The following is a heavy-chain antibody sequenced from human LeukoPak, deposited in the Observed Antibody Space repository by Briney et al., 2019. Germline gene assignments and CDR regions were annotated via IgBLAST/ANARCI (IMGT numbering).Heavy chain of an antibody. D-gene: IGHD1-26*01. CDR1: GGTFSNYD. CDR3: ARGPSGSYLRPVYYYYMDV. J-gene: IGHJ6*03. Sequence: GASVKVSCKASGGTFSNYDISWVRQAPGQGLEWMGWINPNSGGTNYAQKFQGRVTMTRDTSISTAYMELSRLRSDDTAVYYCARGPSGSYLRPVYYYYMDVWGKGTTVTVSS. V-gene: IGHV1-2*02. CDR2: INPNSGGT.